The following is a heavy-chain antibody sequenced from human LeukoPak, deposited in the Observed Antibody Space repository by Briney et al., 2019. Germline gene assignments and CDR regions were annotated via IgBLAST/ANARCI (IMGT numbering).Heavy chain of an antibody. D-gene: IGHD5-18*01. CDR3: ARDRQLWLPDYYYYYGMDV. Sequence: GGSLRLSCAASGFTFSSYAMHWVRQAPGKGLEWVAVISYDGSNKYYADSVKGRFTISRDNSKNTLYLQMNSLRAEDTAVYYCARDRQLWLPDYYYYYGMDVWGKGTTVTVS. CDR2: ISYDGSNK. J-gene: IGHJ6*04. V-gene: IGHV3-30*04. CDR1: GFTFSSYA.